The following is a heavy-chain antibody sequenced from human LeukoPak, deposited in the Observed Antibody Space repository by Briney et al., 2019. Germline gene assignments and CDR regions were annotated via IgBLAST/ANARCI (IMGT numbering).Heavy chain of an antibody. V-gene: IGHV5-51*01. J-gene: IGHJ4*02. Sequence: GESLKISCKTSGFRFTSYWIGWVRQIPGKGLEWMGIISPGDSYTTYSPSFQGQVTISADKSMTTAYLHWTSLKASDTAIYFCARSPANDYFDYWGQGALVTVSS. CDR3: ARSPANDYFDY. CDR1: GFRFTSYW. D-gene: IGHD2-2*01. CDR2: ISPGDSYT.